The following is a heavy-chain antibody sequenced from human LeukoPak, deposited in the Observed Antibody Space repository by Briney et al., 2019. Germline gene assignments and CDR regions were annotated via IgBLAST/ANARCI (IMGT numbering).Heavy chain of an antibody. CDR3: ARNTYRRRWFDP. CDR2: IDWADDK. V-gene: IGHV2-70*01. CDR1: AFSLSTSGMC. D-gene: IGHD4-11*01. Sequence: ESGPARVKPTQTLTLTCTFSAFSLSTSGMCVSWIRQPPGKALEWLALIDWADDKYYSTSLKTRLTISKDTSKNQVVLTMTNMDPVDTATYYCARNTYRRRWFDPWGQGTLVTVSS. J-gene: IGHJ5*02.